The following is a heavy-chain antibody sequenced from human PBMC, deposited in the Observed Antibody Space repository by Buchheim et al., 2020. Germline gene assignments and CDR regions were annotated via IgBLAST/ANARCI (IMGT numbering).Heavy chain of an antibody. D-gene: IGHD3-22*01. J-gene: IGHJ4*02. V-gene: IGHV3-15*01. Sequence: ELQLVESGGGLVKPGGSLRLSCAASGFTFSNAWMSWFRQAPGKGLDWVGRILSKTDVGTTDYAPPLKGRFTISRDVSKNTLFVQMNSLKTEDTAVYYCTTDSFDYDSSGRFYWGQGTL. CDR3: TTDSFDYDSSGRFY. CDR1: GFTFSNAW. CDR2: ILSKTDVGTT.